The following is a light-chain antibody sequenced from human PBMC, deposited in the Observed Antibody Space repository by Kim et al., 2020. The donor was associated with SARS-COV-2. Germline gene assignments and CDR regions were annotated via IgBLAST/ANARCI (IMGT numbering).Light chain of an antibody. CDR1: KTVRGSY. Sequence: LSPGERATLSCRASKTVRGSYLAWYQHKPAQAPRLLIYGASSRVTGIPDRFSGSGSGTDFTLTISRLEPEDFAVYYCQQYGGSTYTFGQGTKLEI. CDR2: GAS. J-gene: IGKJ2*01. V-gene: IGKV3-20*01. CDR3: QQYGGSTYT.